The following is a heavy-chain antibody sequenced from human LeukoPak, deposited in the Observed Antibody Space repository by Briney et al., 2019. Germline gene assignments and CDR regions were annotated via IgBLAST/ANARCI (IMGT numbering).Heavy chain of an antibody. D-gene: IGHD5-18*01. CDR3: ARVRGYSYGYYFDY. Sequence: ASVNVSCKASGYTFTGYYMHWVRQAPGQGLEWMGWINPNSGGTNYAQKFQGRVTMTRDTSISTAYMELSRLRSDDTAVYYCARVRGYSYGYYFDYWGQGTLVTVSS. V-gene: IGHV1-2*02. CDR2: INPNSGGT. CDR1: GYTFTGYY. J-gene: IGHJ4*02.